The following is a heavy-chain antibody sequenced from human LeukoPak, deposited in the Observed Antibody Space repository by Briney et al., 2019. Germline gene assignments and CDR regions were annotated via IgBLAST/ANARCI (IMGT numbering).Heavy chain of an antibody. CDR3: AKAYYYVPGEAFDI. J-gene: IGHJ3*02. CDR2: ISYDGSNK. Sequence: PGRSLRLSCAASGFTFSSYGMHWVRQAPGKGLEWVAVISYDGSNKYYADSVKGRFTISRDNSKNTLYLQMNSLRAEDTAVYYCAKAYYYVPGEAFDIWGQGTMVTVSS. D-gene: IGHD3-10*02. CDR1: GFTFSSYG. V-gene: IGHV3-30*18.